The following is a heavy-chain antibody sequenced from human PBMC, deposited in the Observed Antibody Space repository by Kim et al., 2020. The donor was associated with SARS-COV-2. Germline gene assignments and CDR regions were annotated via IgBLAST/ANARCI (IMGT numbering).Heavy chain of an antibody. CDR3: ARRPWFDP. CDR1: GASLTSYY. CDR2: IYYSGAT. J-gene: IGHJ5*02. V-gene: IGHV4-59*08. Sequence: SETLSLSCAVSGASLTSYYWTWIRQPPGKGLELIGFIYYSGATYYNPSLKSRVTMSLDTSTNHFSLRLTSVTAADTAVYYCARRPWFDPWGQGTLVTVSS.